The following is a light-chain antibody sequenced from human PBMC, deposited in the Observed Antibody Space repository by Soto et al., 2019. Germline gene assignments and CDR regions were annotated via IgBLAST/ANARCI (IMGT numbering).Light chain of an antibody. CDR3: CSYAGESTVT. CDR2: EVT. Sequence: QSALTQPASVSGSPGQSIAISCTGTRSDVGAYNYVSWYQQHPGKAPKLMISEVTNRPSGVSDRFSGSKSGNTASLTISGLQAEDEADYHCCSYAGESTVTFGGGTKLTVL. V-gene: IGLV2-14*01. J-gene: IGLJ2*01. CDR1: RSDVGAYNY.